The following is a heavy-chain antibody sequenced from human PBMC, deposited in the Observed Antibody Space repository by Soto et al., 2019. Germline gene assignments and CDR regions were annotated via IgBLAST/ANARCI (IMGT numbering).Heavy chain of an antibody. CDR3: ARHDTLGSRGNSAVAATNDAFDI. V-gene: IGHV5-51*01. J-gene: IGHJ3*02. CDR1: GYSFTSYW. Sequence: GESLKISCKGSGYSFTSYWIGWVRQMPGKGLEWMGIIYPGDSDTRYSPSFQGQVTISADKSISTAYLQWSSLKASDTAMYYCARHDTLGSRGNSAVAATNDAFDIWGQGTMVTVSS. CDR2: IYPGDSDT. D-gene: IGHD2-15*01.